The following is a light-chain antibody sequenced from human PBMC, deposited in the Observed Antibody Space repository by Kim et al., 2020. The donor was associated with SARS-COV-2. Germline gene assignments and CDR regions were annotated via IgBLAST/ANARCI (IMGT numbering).Light chain of an antibody. CDR2: GNS. Sequence: ELTQPPSASGTPGQRVTISCSGSSSNIGVNSVYWFQQLPGTAPKLLIYGNSQRPSGVPDRFSASKSGTSASLAVSGLRSDDEADFYCAAWDDSLSAWVFGGGTQLTV. J-gene: IGLJ3*02. CDR1: SSNIGVNS. CDR3: AAWDDSLSAWV. V-gene: IGLV1-47*01.